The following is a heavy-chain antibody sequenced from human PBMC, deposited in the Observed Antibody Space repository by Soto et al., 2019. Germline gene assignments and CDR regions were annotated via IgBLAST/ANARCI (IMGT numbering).Heavy chain of an antibody. CDR2: IYYSGST. D-gene: IGHD3-16*02. V-gene: IGHV4-31*03. CDR1: GCSISSGGYY. CDR3: ARVGRYFCHVDY. Sequence: SETLSLTCTVSGCSISSGGYYWSWIRQHPGKGLEWIGYIYYSGSTYYNPSLKSRVTISVDTSKNQFSLKLSSVTAADTAVYYCARVGRYFCHVDYWGQGTPVTVLL. J-gene: IGHJ4*02.